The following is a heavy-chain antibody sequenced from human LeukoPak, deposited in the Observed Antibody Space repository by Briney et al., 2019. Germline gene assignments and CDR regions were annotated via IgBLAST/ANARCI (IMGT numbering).Heavy chain of an antibody. J-gene: IGHJ4*02. Sequence: GGSLRLSCTTPGFTFGNYAMSWVRQAPGKGLEWVPAIRAGGGKTYYADSVKGRFTISRDNSNNTLYLQMDSLRGDDAAVYYCAKERFGSGSPYYSDYWGQGTLVTVSS. CDR2: IRAGGGKT. V-gene: IGHV3-23*01. D-gene: IGHD3-10*01. CDR1: GFTFGNYA. CDR3: AKERFGSGSPYYSDY.